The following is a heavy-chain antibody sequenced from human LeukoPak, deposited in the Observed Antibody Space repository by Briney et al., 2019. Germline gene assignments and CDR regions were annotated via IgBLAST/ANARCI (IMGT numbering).Heavy chain of an antibody. CDR1: GFTFSSYA. J-gene: IGHJ4*02. D-gene: IGHD2-8*01. V-gene: IGHV3-23*01. CDR3: AKEYCSNGVCYVGFDS. CDR2: IRGDSRDT. Sequence: PGGTLRLSCVASGFTFSSYAMTWVRQGPGKGLEWVSSIRGDSRDTYYADSVKGRFIISRDNSKNTLNLRLNSLKAEDTAVYFCAKEYCSNGVCYVGFDSWGQGTLVTVSS.